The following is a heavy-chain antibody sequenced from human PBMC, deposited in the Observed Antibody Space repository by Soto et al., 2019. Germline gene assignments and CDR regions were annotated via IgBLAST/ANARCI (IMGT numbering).Heavy chain of an antibody. V-gene: IGHV1-69*01. CDR1: GGTFSSYA. CDR2: IIPIFGTA. J-gene: IGHJ5*02. Sequence: QVQLVQSGAEVKKPGSSVKVSCKASGGTFSSYAISWVRQAPGQGLEWVGGIIPIFGTANYAQKFQGRVTITADESTSTAYMELSGLSAEDTAVYYCARVLRGYGRLTGEYATASNWFDPGGQGTLVAVSA. CDR3: ARVLRGYGRLTGEYATASNWFDP. D-gene: IGHD3-9*01.